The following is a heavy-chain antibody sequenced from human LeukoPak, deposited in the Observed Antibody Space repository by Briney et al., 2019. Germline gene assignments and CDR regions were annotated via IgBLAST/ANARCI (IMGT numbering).Heavy chain of an antibody. J-gene: IGHJ4*02. D-gene: IGHD1-26*01. CDR1: AFSFSSYA. CDR3: ARVLSGSYYFDY. CDR2: IHGSGGVT. Sequence: PGGSLRLSCTASAFSFSSYAMTWLRQAPGKGLEWVSGIHGSGGVTYYADSVRGRFTISRDNARNSVYLQMNSLRAEDTAVYYCARVLSGSYYFDYWGQGTLVTVSS. V-gene: IGHV3-23*01.